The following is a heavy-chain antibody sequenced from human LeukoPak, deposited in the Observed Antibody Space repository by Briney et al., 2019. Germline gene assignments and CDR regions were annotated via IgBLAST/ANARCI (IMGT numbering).Heavy chain of an antibody. D-gene: IGHD5-18*01. CDR2: ISGSGGST. CDR1: GFTFSSYE. V-gene: IGHV3-23*01. Sequence: GGSLRLSCAASGFTFSSYEMNWVRQAPGKGLGWVSAISGSGGSTYYADSVRGRFTISRDNSKNTPYLQMNSLRAEDTAVYYCAKGHVDTAMVFDYWGQGTLVTVSS. J-gene: IGHJ4*02. CDR3: AKGHVDTAMVFDY.